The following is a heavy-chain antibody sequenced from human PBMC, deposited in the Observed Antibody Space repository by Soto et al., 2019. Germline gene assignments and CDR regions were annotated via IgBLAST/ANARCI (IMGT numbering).Heavy chain of an antibody. CDR1: GFSFSTYA. J-gene: IGHJ1*01. CDR3: AKDQAAAGTISRYFQH. D-gene: IGHD6-13*01. CDR2: ISGSGGTT. Sequence: VQLLESGGGLVQPEGSLRLSCAASGFSFSTYAMSWVRQAPGKGLEWVSGISGSGGTTYYADSVKGRFPISRDNSKNTLYLQVNSLRVEDTAVYYCAKDQAAAGTISRYFQHWGQGTLVTVSS. V-gene: IGHV3-23*01.